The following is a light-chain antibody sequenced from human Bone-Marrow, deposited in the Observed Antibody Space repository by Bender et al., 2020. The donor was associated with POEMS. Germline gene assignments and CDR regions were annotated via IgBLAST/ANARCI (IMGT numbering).Light chain of an antibody. V-gene: IGLV1-44*01. J-gene: IGLJ2*01. CDR3: ATWDDSLNGVV. Sequence: QSVLSQPPSASATPGQRVTISCSGSSSNIGSHTVNWYQQLPGTAPKLLIYNNNRRPSGVPDRFSDSKSGTSASLAISGLQSEDEADYYCATWDDSLNGVVFGGGTKLTVL. CDR2: NNN. CDR1: SSNIGSHT.